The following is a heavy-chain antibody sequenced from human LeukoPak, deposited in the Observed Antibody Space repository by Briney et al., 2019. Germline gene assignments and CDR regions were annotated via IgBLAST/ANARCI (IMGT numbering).Heavy chain of an antibody. J-gene: IGHJ6*02. CDR1: GDSVSSNSAA. CDR2: TYYRSKWYN. V-gene: IGHV6-1*01. Sequence: SQTLSLTCAISGDSVSSNSAAWNWIRQSPSRGLEWLGRTYYRSKWYNDYAVSVKSRITINPDTSKNQFSLQLNSVTPEDTAVYYCARVGSPSCSGGSCYFSRPRDYYYYGMDVWGQGTTVTVSS. D-gene: IGHD2-15*01. CDR3: ARVGSPSCSGGSCYFSRPRDYYYYGMDV.